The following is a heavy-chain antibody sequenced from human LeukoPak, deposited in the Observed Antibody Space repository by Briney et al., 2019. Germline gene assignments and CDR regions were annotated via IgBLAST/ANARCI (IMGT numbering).Heavy chain of an antibody. J-gene: IGHJ4*02. CDR1: DDSISDYY. CDR2: FYNSGGS. D-gene: IGHD3-16*01. CDR3: TRGAGWLIDY. V-gene: IGHV4-59*01. Sequence: SETLSLTCTVSDDSISDYYRGWIRQPPGQGPEWIGYFYNSGGSTYNPSLKSRVTISADTSKNHFSLKLNSVTTADTAVYYCTRGAGWLIDYWGQGILVTVSS.